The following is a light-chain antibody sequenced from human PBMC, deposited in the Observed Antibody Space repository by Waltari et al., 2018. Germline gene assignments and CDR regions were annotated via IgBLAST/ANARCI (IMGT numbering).Light chain of an antibody. J-gene: IGLJ3*02. CDR3: HVWDGKTVM. Sequence: SSVLTQAPSVSVAPGQTATVTFGGDNIGGRSVPWYQQRPGRAPVLVVYLDSDRPSGIPDRFSGSKSGNAATLTISRVEAGDEADYYCHVWDGKTVMFGGGTKLTVL. CDR2: LDS. V-gene: IGLV3-21*02. CDR1: NIGGRS.